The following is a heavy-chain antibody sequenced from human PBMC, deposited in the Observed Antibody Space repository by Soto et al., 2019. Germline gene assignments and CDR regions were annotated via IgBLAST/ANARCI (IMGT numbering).Heavy chain of an antibody. V-gene: IGHV1-8*01. CDR1: GYTFTSSD. CDR2: MNPNSGNT. D-gene: IGHD3-9*01. J-gene: IGHJ3*02. CDR3: ASSTGLRYFDWLLDAFDI. Sequence: GASVKVSCKASGYTFTSSDINWVRQATGQGLEWMGWMNPNSGNTGYAQKFQGRVTMTRNTSISTAYMELSSLRSEDTAVYYCASSTGLRYFDWLLDAFDIWGQGTMVTVSS.